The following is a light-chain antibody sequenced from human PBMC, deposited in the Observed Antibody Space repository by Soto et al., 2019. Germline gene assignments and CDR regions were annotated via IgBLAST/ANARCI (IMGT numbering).Light chain of an antibody. CDR3: AACDDSLHGVL. V-gene: IGLV1-44*01. J-gene: IGLJ2*01. CDR2: NNN. Sequence: QSVLTQPPSASGTPGQRVTISCSGSNSNIGSNPVHWYQQLPGTAPKLLIHNNNQRTSGVPDRVSGSTSGTSASLAISGLQSEDEAAYYCAACDDSLHGVLFGGGTKLTVL. CDR1: NSNIGSNP.